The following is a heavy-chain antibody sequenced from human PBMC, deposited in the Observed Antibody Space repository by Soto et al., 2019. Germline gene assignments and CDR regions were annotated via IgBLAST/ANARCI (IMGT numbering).Heavy chain of an antibody. J-gene: IGHJ4*02. CDR3: ARATYYDILTGYYTDFDY. CDR1: GGSISSGDYY. V-gene: IGHV4-30-4*01. Sequence: SETLSLTCTVSGGSISSGDYYWSWIRQPPGKGLEWIGYIYYSGSTYYNPSLKSRVTISVDTSKNQFSLKLSSVTAADTAVYYCARATYYDILTGYYTDFDYWGQGTLVTVSS. CDR2: IYYSGST. D-gene: IGHD3-9*01.